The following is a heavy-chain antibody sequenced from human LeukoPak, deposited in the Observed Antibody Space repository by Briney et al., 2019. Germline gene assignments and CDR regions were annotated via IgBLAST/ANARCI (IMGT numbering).Heavy chain of an antibody. CDR3: ARARSIAVAGTAPDAFVI. CDR1: GGTFSSYA. J-gene: IGHJ3*02. V-gene: IGHV1-69*05. CDR2: IIPIFGTA. D-gene: IGHD6-19*01. Sequence: ASVKVSCKASGGTFSSYAISWVRQAPGQGLEWMGRIIPIFGTANYAQKFQGRVTITTDESTSTAYMELSSLRSEDTAVYYCARARSIAVAGTAPDAFVIWGQGTMVTVSS.